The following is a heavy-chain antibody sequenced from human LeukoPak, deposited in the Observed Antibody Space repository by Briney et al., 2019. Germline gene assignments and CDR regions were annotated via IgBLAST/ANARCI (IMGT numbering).Heavy chain of an antibody. J-gene: IGHJ4*02. CDR1: GFTFSSYA. CDR3: ARDRVRSVVVPAAPQDY. D-gene: IGHD2-2*01. V-gene: IGHV3-30*04. CDR2: ISYDGSNI. Sequence: GRSLRLSCAPSGFTFSSYAMHWARQAPGQGLEWVAVISYDGSNIYYADSVKGRFTISRDNSKNTLYLQMNSLRDADTAVYYCARDRVRSVVVPAAPQDYWGQGTLVTVSS.